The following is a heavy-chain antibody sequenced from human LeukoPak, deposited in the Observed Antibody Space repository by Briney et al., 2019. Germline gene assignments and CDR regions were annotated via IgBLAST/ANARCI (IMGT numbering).Heavy chain of an antibody. J-gene: IGHJ6*03. CDR3: ARQAQHCLNGVCYKNSYYYHYIDV. CDR1: GYSFPIYW. Sequence: GESLKISCKGSGYSFPIYWLGWVRQMPGKGLEWMGIIYPGDSDTRYSPSFQGQVTISADKSISTAYLQWSSLKASDTAIYFCARQAQHCLNGVCYKNSYYYHYIDVWGKGTTVIVSS. V-gene: IGHV5-51*01. D-gene: IGHD2-8*01. CDR2: IYPGDSDT.